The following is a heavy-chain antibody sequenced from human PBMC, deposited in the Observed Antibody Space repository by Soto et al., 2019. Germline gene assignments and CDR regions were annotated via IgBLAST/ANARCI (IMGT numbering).Heavy chain of an antibody. CDR3: AREVGYDPTLPSNWLDP. D-gene: IGHD3-3*01. Sequence: SETLSLTCTVSGGSVSSGSYYWSWIRQPPGKGLEWIGYIYYSGSANYNPSLESRVTISVDTSKNQFSLKLSSVSAADTAVYYCAREVGYDPTLPSNWLDPWGQGNLVTVSA. CDR2: IYYSGSA. V-gene: IGHV4-61*01. CDR1: GGSVSSGSYY. J-gene: IGHJ5*02.